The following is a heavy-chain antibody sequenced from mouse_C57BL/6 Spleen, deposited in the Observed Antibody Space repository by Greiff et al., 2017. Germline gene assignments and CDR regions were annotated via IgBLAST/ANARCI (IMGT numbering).Heavy chain of an antibody. CDR2: IYPGSGST. J-gene: IGHJ2*01. V-gene: IGHV1-55*01. Sequence: QVQLQQPGAELVKPGASVKMSCKASGYTFTSYWITWVKQRPEQGLEWIGEIYPGSGSTNYNEKFKSKATLTVDTSSSTAYMQLSSLTSEDSAVYYCARSRYSNSPYYFDYWGQGTTLTVSS. CDR1: GYTFTSYW. CDR3: ARSRYSNSPYYFDY. D-gene: IGHD2-5*01.